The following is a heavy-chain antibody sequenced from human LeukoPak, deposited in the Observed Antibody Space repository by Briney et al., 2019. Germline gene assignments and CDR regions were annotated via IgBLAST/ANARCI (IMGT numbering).Heavy chain of an antibody. V-gene: IGHV4-34*01. CDR1: GGSFSGYY. D-gene: IGHD6-6*01. CDR3: ARSLEVPSSSSKGTPFDY. Sequence: SETLSLTCAVYGGSFSGYYWSWIRQPPGKGLEWIGSIYYSGSTYYNPSLKSRVTISVDTSKNQFSLKLSSVTAADTAVYYCARSLEVPSSSSKGTPFDYWGQGTLVTVSS. J-gene: IGHJ4*02. CDR2: IYYSGST.